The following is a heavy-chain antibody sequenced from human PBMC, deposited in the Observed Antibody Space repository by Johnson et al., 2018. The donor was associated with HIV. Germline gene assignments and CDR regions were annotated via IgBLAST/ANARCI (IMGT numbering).Heavy chain of an antibody. CDR3: AREGYYGSGSYNAFDI. Sequence: VQVVESGGGVVQPGRSLRLSCAASGFTFNIYGMHWVRQATGKGLEWVATISYDGSNKYYADSVKGRFTISRDNSKNTLYLQMNSLRAEDTAVYYCAREGYYGSGSYNAFDIWGQGTMVTVSS. D-gene: IGHD3-10*01. J-gene: IGHJ3*02. CDR2: ISYDGSNK. CDR1: GFTFNIYG. V-gene: IGHV3-30*03.